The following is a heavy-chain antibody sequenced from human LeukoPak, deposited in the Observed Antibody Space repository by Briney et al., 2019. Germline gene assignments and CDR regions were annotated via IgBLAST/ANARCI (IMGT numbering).Heavy chain of an antibody. CDR1: GFTFSNSD. Sequence: GGSLRLSCAASGFTFSNSDMEWVRQAPGKGLEWVSSITPSSTYIYYAESMRGRFAVSRDNAKNSLYLQMNSLTAEDTAVYYCARNLNSPIAVAGSDYWGQGTLVTVSS. CDR2: ITPSSTYI. J-gene: IGHJ4*02. CDR3: ARNLNSPIAVAGSDY. D-gene: IGHD6-19*01. V-gene: IGHV3-21*01.